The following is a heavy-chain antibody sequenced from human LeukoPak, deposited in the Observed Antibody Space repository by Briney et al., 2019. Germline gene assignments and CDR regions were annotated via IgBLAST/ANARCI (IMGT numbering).Heavy chain of an antibody. CDR1: GFTFSGYY. J-gene: IGHJ4*02. V-gene: IGHV3-11*05. Sequence: GGSLRLSCAASGFTFSGYYMSWIRQAPGKGVEWVSCIARSSSYKNYADSEKGRITISRDNAKNSLYLQMDGLRAEDTAVHYCARDRGAVAATWFDYWGQGTLVTVSS. CDR3: ARDRGAVAATWFDY. CDR2: IARSSSYK. D-gene: IGHD6-19*01.